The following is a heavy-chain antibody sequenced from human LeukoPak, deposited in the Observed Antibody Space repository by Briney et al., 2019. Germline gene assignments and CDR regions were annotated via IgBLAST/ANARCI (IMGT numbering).Heavy chain of an antibody. CDR2: INGSGGST. CDR1: XFTFSSYA. D-gene: IGHD1-26*01. Sequence: GXLXXSCAAXXFTFSSYAMXWVRQAPGKGLXXVAAINGSGGSTYYSDSVKGRVTISRDKSKNTIYLQMNSLRAEDTAVYYCAKVFLSWELPYYFDYWGQGTLVTVSS. V-gene: IGHV3-23*01. CDR3: AKVFLSWELPYYFDY. J-gene: IGHJ4*02.